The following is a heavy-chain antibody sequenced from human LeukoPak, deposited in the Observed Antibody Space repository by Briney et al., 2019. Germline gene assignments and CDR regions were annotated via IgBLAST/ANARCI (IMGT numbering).Heavy chain of an antibody. J-gene: IGHJ4*02. CDR2: INHSGST. V-gene: IGHV4-34*01. Sequence: SETLSLTCAVYGGSFSGYYWSWIRQPPGKGLEWIGEINHSGSTNYNPSLKSRVTISVDTSKNQFSLKLSSVTAADTAVYYCARVHGIEYYFDYWGQGTLVTVSS. CDR1: GGSFSGYY. D-gene: IGHD1-26*01. CDR3: ARVHGIEYYFDY.